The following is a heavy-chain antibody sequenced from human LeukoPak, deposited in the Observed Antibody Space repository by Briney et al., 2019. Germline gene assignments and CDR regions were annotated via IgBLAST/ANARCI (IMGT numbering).Heavy chain of an antibody. CDR1: GGSFSRYY. V-gene: IGHV4-34*01. CDR2: INHSGST. J-gene: IGHJ3*02. D-gene: IGHD3-10*02. Sequence: SETLSLTCTVYGGSFSRYYWNWIRQPPGKGLEWIGEINHSGSTNYNPSLKSRVTISVDTSKNQFSLKVNSVIAADTAVYYCARGDVDPYVFDIWGQGTMVTVSS. CDR3: ARGDVDPYVFDI.